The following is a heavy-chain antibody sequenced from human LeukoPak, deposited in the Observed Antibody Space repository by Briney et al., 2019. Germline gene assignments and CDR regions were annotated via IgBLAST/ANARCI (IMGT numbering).Heavy chain of an antibody. CDR3: ARHRVVPAADNQDY. D-gene: IGHD2-2*01. Sequence: SETLSLTCTVSGGSTSSSSYYWGWIRQPPGKGLEWIGSIYYSGSTYYNPSLKSRVTISVDTSKNQFSLKLSSVTAADTAVYYCARHRVVPAADNQDYWGQGTLVTVSS. CDR2: IYYSGST. CDR1: GGSTSSSSYY. V-gene: IGHV4-39*01. J-gene: IGHJ4*02.